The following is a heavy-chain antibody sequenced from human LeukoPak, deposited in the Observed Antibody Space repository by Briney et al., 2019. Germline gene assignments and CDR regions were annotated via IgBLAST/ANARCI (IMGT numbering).Heavy chain of an antibody. CDR1: GYTFTGYY. CDR3: ARGYCSSTSCYGAHFDY. Sequence: ASVKVSCKASGYTFTGYYMHWVRQAPGQGLEWMGWINPNSGGTNYAQKFQGRVTMTRDTSISTAYMELSRLRSDDTAVYYCARGYCSSTSCYGAHFDYWGQGTLVTVSS. V-gene: IGHV1-2*02. J-gene: IGHJ4*02. CDR2: INPNSGGT. D-gene: IGHD2-2*01.